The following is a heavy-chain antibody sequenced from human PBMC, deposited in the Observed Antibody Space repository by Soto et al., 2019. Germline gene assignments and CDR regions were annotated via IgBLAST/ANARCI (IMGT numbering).Heavy chain of an antibody. CDR2: INPSGGST. J-gene: IGHJ6*02. CDR1: GYTFTSYY. Sequence: ASVKVSCKASGYTFTSYYMHWVRQAPRQGLEWMGIINPSGGSTSYAQKFQGRVTMTRDTSTSTVYMELSSLRSEDTAVYYCARDRPEYSSSSMVRSGESLNYYYGMDVWGQGTTVTVSS. D-gene: IGHD6-6*01. CDR3: ARDRPEYSSSSMVRSGESLNYYYGMDV. V-gene: IGHV1-46*01.